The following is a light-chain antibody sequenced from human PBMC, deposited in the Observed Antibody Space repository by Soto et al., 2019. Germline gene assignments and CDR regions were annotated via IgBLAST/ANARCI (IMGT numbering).Light chain of an antibody. CDR2: VAS. CDR3: QQSYSPPPEYT. V-gene: IGKV1-39*01. Sequence: DIQMTQSPSSLSASVGDRVTITCRASQSISTYLNWYQQKPGKAPNLLIYVASSLQSGVPTRFSGSGSGTDFTLTISSLQPEDFATYYCQQSYSPPPEYTFGQGTKLEIK. J-gene: IGKJ2*01. CDR1: QSISTY.